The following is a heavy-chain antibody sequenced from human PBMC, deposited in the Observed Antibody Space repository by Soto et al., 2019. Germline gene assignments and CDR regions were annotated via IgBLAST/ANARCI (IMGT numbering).Heavy chain of an antibody. Sequence: EVQVVESGGGFVEPGGSLRLSCPASGFSFTSAWLTWVRQAPGKGLEWVGRIKSETDGGTTAFAAPVKDRFTMSRDDADNPVSLQMNSLKTEDTAMYYCISQVTISGAPFIYWGQGILVTVSS. D-gene: IGHD3-3*01. CDR2: IKSETDGGTT. J-gene: IGHJ4*02. CDR3: ISQVTISGAPFIY. CDR1: GFSFTSAW. V-gene: IGHV3-15*07.